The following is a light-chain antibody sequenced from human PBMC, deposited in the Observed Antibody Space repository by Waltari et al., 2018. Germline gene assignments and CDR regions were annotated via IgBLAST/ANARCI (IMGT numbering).Light chain of an antibody. CDR1: SSDVGSSNL. V-gene: IGLV2-23*02. CDR3: CSYAGSNTVL. CDR2: EVN. J-gene: IGLJ2*01. Sequence: SALTQPASVSGSPEQSLTISCPGTSSDVGSSNLVSWYQQHPGKAPKLMISEVNERPSGVSIRFSGSKSGNTSSLTISGLQAEDEADYYCCSYAGSNTVLFGGGTKLTVL.